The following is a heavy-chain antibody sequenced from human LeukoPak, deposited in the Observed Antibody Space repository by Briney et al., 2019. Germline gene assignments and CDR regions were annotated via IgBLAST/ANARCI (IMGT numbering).Heavy chain of an antibody. D-gene: IGHD6-13*01. CDR2: INPSGGST. V-gene: IGHV1-46*01. J-gene: IGHJ6*03. Sequence: EASVKVSCKASGYTFTSYAMNWVRQAPGQGLEWMGIINPSGGSTSYAQKFQGRVTMTRDTSTSTVYMELSSLRSEDTAVYYCAREGSSWYGYYYMDVWGKGTTVTISS. CDR1: GYTFTSYA. CDR3: AREGSSWYGYYYMDV.